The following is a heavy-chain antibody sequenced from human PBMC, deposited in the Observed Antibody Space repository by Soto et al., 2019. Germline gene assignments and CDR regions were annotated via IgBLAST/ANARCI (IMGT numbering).Heavy chain of an antibody. V-gene: IGHV1-18*01. J-gene: IGHJ6*02. CDR2: ISDYNGNT. D-gene: IGHD2-8*02. CDR1: SFAFASYA. CDR3: ARGLCWFSGGMDF. Sequence: ASVRLFWRASSFAFASYAMSWVRQAPGQGLEWMGWISDYNGNTNYSQKLEGTVTMTTDTSPSTPYMELGSLRSDDTAVYYCARGLCWFSGGMDFRGQRSTVTVSS.